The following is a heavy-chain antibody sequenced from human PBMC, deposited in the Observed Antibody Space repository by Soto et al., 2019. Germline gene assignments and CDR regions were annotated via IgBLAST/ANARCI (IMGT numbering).Heavy chain of an antibody. CDR2: FDPEDGET. D-gene: IGHD6-13*01. CDR3: ATSIAAAGPFDY. CDR1: GYTLTELS. J-gene: IGHJ4*02. Sequence: ASVKVSCKVSGYTLTELSMHWVRQAPGKGLEWMGGFDPEDGETIYAQKFQGRVTMTEDTSTDTAYMELSSLRSEDTAVYYCATSIAAAGPFDYWGQGTLVPVSS. V-gene: IGHV1-24*01.